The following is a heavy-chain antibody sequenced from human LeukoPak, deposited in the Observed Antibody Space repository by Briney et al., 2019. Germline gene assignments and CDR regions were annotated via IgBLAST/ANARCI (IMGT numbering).Heavy chain of an antibody. Sequence: SETLSLTCTVSGGSISSYYWSWIRQPPGKGLEWIGYIYYSGSTNYNPSLKSRVTLSVDTSKSQFSLKLSSMTAADTAVYYCARVGYSGYGYYFDNWGQGTLVTVSS. D-gene: IGHD1-26*01. J-gene: IGHJ4*02. CDR2: IYYSGST. CDR3: ARVGYSGYGYYFDN. V-gene: IGHV4-59*01. CDR1: GGSISSYY.